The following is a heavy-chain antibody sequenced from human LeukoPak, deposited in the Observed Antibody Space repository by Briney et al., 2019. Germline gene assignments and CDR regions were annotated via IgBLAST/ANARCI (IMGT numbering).Heavy chain of an antibody. CDR3: ARGSSWYGYGMDV. V-gene: IGHV3-7*01. Sequence: GGSLRLSCAASGFTFSSYWMSWVRQAPGKGLEWVANIKEDGSEKYYVGSVEGRFTISRDNAKNSLYLQMNSLRAEDTAVYYCARGSSWYGYGMDVWGQGTTVTVSS. CDR2: IKEDGSEK. CDR1: GFTFSSYW. D-gene: IGHD6-13*01. J-gene: IGHJ6*02.